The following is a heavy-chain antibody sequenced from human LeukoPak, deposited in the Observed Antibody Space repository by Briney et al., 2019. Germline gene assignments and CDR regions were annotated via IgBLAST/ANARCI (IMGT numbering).Heavy chain of an antibody. CDR1: GGSISSYY. V-gene: IGHV4-59*01. CDR2: IYYSGST. D-gene: IGHD2-21*01. J-gene: IGHJ4*02. CDR3: ARGGGYYYFDY. Sequence: SETLSLTCTASGGSISSYYWNWIRQPPGKGLEWIGYIYYSGSTNYNPSLKSRVTISVDTSKNQFSLKLSSVTAADTAVYYCARGGGYYYFDYWGQGTLVTVSS.